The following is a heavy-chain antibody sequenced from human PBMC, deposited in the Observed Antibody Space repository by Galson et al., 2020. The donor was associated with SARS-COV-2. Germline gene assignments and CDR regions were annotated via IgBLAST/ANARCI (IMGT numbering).Heavy chain of an antibody. Sequence: GGSLRLSCAASGFTFSDYYMSWIRQAPGKGLEWVSYISSSGSTIYYADSVKGRFTISRDNAKNSLYLQMNSLRAEDTAVYYCARSAADKKGIYYYGMDVWGQGTTVTVSS. J-gene: IGHJ6*02. CDR1: GFTFSDYY. V-gene: IGHV3-11*01. CDR2: ISSSGSTI. D-gene: IGHD3-9*01. CDR3: ARSAADKKGIYYYGMDV.